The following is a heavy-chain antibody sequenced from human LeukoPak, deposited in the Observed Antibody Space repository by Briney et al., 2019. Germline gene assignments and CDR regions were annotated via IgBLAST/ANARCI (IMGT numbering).Heavy chain of an antibody. Sequence: GASVKVSCKASGGTFSSYAISWVRQAPGQGIEWMGGIIPIFGTANYAQKFQGRVTITADKSTSTAYMELSSLRSEDTAVYYCARGYYYGSGSGNYYMDVWGKGTTVTVSS. D-gene: IGHD3-10*01. CDR1: GGTFSSYA. CDR3: ARGYYYGSGSGNYYMDV. V-gene: IGHV1-69*06. CDR2: IIPIFGTA. J-gene: IGHJ6*03.